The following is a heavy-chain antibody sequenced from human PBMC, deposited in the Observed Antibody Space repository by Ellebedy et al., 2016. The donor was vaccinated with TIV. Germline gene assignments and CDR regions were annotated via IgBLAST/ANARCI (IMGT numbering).Heavy chain of an antibody. CDR3: ARYPGTIVVVPAANWFDP. CDR2: ITSSSSHI. D-gene: IGHD2-2*01. Sequence: GGSLRLSXAASGFTFSSYNMNWVRQAPGKGLEWVSSITSSSSHIYYADSVRGRFTISRDNAKNSLYLQMNSLRVGDTAVYYCARYPGTIVVVPAANWFDPWGQGTLVTVSS. CDR1: GFTFSSYN. J-gene: IGHJ5*02. V-gene: IGHV3-21*01.